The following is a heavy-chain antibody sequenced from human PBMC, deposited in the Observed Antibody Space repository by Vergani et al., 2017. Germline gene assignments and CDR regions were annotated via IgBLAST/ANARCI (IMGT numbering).Heavy chain of an antibody. D-gene: IGHD2-15*01. CDR3: EGGRCLGGSCYKPLFDC. CDR2: IQTSGST. Sequence: QVQLQQLGAGLLKPSQTLSLTCTVSGGPINSHNYYWSWIRQPAGKGLEWIGRIQTSGSTNYNPSLKSRVTMSGDTSENQFSLKPTSVTAADTSVYFCEGGRCLGGSCYKPLFDCRVQGVLVAVS. CDR1: GGPINSHNYY. J-gene: IGHJ4*02. V-gene: IGHV4-61*02.